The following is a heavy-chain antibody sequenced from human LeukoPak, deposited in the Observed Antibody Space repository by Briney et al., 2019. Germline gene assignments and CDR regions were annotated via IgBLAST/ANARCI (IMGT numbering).Heavy chain of an antibody. D-gene: IGHD6-13*01. V-gene: IGHV3-30*04. Sequence: GGSLRLSCAASGFTFSSYAVHWVRQAPGKGLEWVAFISYDGNVKYYAASVKGRFTLSRDNSKNTLYLQMNSLRAEDTAMYYCTRDLITHYSIDYWGQGALATVPS. CDR1: GFTFSSYA. J-gene: IGHJ4*02. CDR2: ISYDGNVK. CDR3: TRDLITHYSIDY.